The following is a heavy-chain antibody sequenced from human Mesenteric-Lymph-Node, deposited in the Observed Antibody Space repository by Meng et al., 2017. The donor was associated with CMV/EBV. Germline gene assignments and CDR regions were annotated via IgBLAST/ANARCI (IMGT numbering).Heavy chain of an antibody. D-gene: IGHD3-3*01. V-gene: IGHV3-23*03. CDR2: IYADGTSR. J-gene: IGHJ3*02. CDR3: AKSPLSRSLYGVFDI. CDR1: GFTFISYA. Sequence: GESLKISCAASGFTFISYAMSWVRRAPGKGLEWVSVIYADGTSRYYTGSVKGRFSISRDNSKGTLYLQMDSLRAEDTAVYYCAKSPLSRSLYGVFDIWGQGHRSPSPQ.